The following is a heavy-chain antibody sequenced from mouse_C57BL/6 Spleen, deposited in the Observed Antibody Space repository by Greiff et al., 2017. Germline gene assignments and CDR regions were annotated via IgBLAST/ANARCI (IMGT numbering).Heavy chain of an antibody. CDR1: GYTFTSYW. Sequence: QVQLQQPGAELVRPGTSVKLSCKASGYTFTSYWMHWVKQRPGQGLEWIGVIDPSDSYTNYNQKFKGKATLTVDTSSSTAYMQLSSLTSEDSAVYYCARGEVTTVVENYFDYWGQGTTLTVSS. CDR2: IDPSDSYT. J-gene: IGHJ2*01. D-gene: IGHD1-1*01. V-gene: IGHV1-59*01. CDR3: ARGEVTTVVENYFDY.